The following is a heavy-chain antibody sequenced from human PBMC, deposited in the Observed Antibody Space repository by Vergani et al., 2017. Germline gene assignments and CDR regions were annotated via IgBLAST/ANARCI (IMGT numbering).Heavy chain of an antibody. CDR2: ISSSSRTI. V-gene: IGHV3-48*01. CDR3: ARDLGRSSGPIPTDY. J-gene: IGHJ4*02. CDR1: GFTFSSYS. Sequence: EVQLVESGGGLVQPGGSLRLSCAASGFTFSSYSMNWVRQAPGKGLEWVSYISSSSRTIYYADSVKGRFTISRDKAKNSLYLQMNSLRAEDTAVYYCARDLGRSSGPIPTDYWGQGTLVTVSS. D-gene: IGHD3-22*01.